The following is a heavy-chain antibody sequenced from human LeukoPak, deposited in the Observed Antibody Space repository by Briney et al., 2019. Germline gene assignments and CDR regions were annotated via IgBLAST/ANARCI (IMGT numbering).Heavy chain of an antibody. CDR3: AKWEGYYGSGISYYYMDV. Sequence: GESLKISWKGPGYSFTNYWIAWVRQMPGRGLEWIGSIYPGDSDTRFRPSFQGQVTISDEKSIRTAYLQWSSLKASDTAMYYWAKWEGYYGSGISYYYMDVWGKGTTVTVS. D-gene: IGHD3-10*01. CDR1: GYSFTNYW. J-gene: IGHJ6*03. CDR2: IYPGDSDT. V-gene: IGHV5-51*01.